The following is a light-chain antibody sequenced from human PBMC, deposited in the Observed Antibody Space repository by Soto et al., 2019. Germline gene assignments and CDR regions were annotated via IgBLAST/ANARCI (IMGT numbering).Light chain of an antibody. Sequence: DIQMTQSPSFVSASVGDRVTITCRASQSVTTWLAWYQQRPGKAPRLLIHSASSLRSGVPLRFSGSGSGAEFTLTIGSLHPEDEATYFCQQASYFPFTFGPGTTVAI. CDR2: SAS. CDR3: QQASYFPFT. J-gene: IGKJ3*01. V-gene: IGKV1-12*01. CDR1: QSVTTW.